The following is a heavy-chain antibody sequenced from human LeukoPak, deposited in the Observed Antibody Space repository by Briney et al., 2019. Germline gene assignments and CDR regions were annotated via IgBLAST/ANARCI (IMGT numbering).Heavy chain of an antibody. J-gene: IGHJ3*02. CDR1: GGSISNGAYY. Sequence: PSETLSLTCTVSGGSISNGAYYWNWIRQHPGKGLEWIGFIYHSGSTYYNPSLKSRATISVDTSKNQFSLKLSSVTAADTAVYYCARDLRIPGAFDIWGQGTMVTVSS. CDR3: ARDLRIPGAFDI. CDR2: IYHSGST. D-gene: IGHD2-15*01. V-gene: IGHV4-31*03.